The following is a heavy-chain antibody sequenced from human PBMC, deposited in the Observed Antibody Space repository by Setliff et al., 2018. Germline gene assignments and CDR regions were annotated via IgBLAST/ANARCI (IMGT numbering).Heavy chain of an antibody. J-gene: IGHJ1*01. CDR3: VPLNLAGEARENFQL. D-gene: IGHD3-3*02. CDR2: IKHDGIQK. Sequence: SLRLSCAATGFTFSDYWMIWVRQAPGKGLEWVANIKHDGIQKQYVDSVKGRFTISRDNAKNSVYLQMNSLRAEDTAVYYCVPLNLAGEARENFQLRGRGTLVTVSS. V-gene: IGHV3-7*01. CDR1: GFTFSDYW.